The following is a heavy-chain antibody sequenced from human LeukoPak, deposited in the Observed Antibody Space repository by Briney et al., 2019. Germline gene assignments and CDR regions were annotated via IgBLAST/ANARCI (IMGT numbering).Heavy chain of an antibody. V-gene: IGHV4-39*07. J-gene: IGHJ5*02. Sequence: SETLSLTCTVSGGSISSSSYYWGWIRQPPGKGLEWIGSIYYSGSTYYNPSLKSRVTISVDTSKNQFSLKLSSVTAADTAVYYCARGPMVRGENWFDPWGQGTLVTVSS. CDR3: ARGPMVRGENWFDP. CDR1: GGSISSSSYY. CDR2: IYYSGST. D-gene: IGHD3-10*01.